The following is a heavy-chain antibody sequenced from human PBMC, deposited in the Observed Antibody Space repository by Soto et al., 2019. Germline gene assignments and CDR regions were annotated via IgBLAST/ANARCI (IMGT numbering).Heavy chain of an antibody. CDR2: IYHSGST. V-gene: IGHV4-30-2*01. D-gene: IGHD1-26*01. Sequence: QLQLQESGSGLVKPSQTLSLTCAVSGGSISSGGYSWSWIRQPPGKGLEWIGYIYHSGSTYYNPSLKSRVTISVDRSKNQFSLKLSSVTAADTAVYYCARERGVGATSDAFDIWGQGTMVTVSS. CDR1: GGSISSGGYS. CDR3: ARERGVGATSDAFDI. J-gene: IGHJ3*02.